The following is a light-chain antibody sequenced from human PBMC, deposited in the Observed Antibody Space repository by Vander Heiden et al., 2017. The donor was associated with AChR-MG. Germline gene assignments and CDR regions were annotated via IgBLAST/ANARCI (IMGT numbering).Light chain of an antibody. CDR2: SNN. CDR1: SSNIGSNN. CDR3: AAWDDSLNGPV. J-gene: IGLJ2*01. Sequence: QSLLTQPPSASGTPGQRVTISCSGSSSNIGSNNVNWYQQQQGTAPKLLMYSNNQRPSGVPARFSGSKSGTSASLAISGLQSEDEADYYCAAWDDSLNGPVFGGGTKLTVL. V-gene: IGLV1-44*01.